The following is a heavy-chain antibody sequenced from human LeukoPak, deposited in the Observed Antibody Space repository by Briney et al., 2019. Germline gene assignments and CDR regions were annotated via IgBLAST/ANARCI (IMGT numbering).Heavy chain of an antibody. D-gene: IGHD3-16*01. CDR2: INPDSGFT. CDR3: APTAEAYTSWWKV. CDR1: GYKFTDDY. Sequence: ASGKVSCKASGYKFTDDYMHWGRQAPGQGLEFMGWINPDSGFTNYAQKFKGRVTMTRATSISTAYLEVRSLTSDDTAVYYCAPTAEAYTSWWKVWGQGTLVTVSS. V-gene: IGHV1-2*02. J-gene: IGHJ4*02.